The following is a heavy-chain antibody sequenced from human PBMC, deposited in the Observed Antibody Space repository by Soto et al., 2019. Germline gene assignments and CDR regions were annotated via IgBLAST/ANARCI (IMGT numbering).Heavy chain of an antibody. D-gene: IGHD3-10*01. CDR2: INHSGST. Sequence: QVQLQQWGAGLLKPSETLSLTCAVYGGSFSGYYWSWIRQPPGKGLGWIGEINHSGSTNYNPSLKSRVTISVDTSKNQFSLKLSSVTAADTAVYYCARGKGRYYGSGSSRYYYYGMDVWGQGTTVTVSS. CDR3: ARGKGRYYGSGSSRYYYYGMDV. J-gene: IGHJ6*02. V-gene: IGHV4-34*01. CDR1: GGSFSGYY.